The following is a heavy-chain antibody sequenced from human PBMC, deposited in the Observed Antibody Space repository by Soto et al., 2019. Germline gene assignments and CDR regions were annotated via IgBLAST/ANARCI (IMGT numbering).Heavy chain of an antibody. V-gene: IGHV4-31*03. D-gene: IGHD6-25*01. J-gene: IGHJ4*02. Sequence: QVRLQESGPGLVKPSQTLSLTCTVSGGSVSSGGFYWNWIRQHPGKGLEWIGYMYNDGRTEYNPSLKSRVSISVDPPETQFSLKVMSVTVADTAVYYCTREAGYWGQGILVTVSS. CDR1: GGSVSSGGFY. CDR2: MYNDGRT. CDR3: TREAGY.